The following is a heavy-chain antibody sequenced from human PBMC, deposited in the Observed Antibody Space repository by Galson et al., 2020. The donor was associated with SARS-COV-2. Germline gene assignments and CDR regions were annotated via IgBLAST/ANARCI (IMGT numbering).Heavy chain of an antibody. CDR2: IKGDGSET. CDR1: GFTFNDFW. J-gene: IGHJ4*02. Sequence: GGSLRLSCEVSGFTFNDFWMSWFRQAPGKGLEWVANIKGDGSETNYADFVKGRFSISRDNAANSLYLQMNSLRVEDSAVYYCSREGWQGGYWRQLTRVTVSS. V-gene: IGHV3-7*01. CDR3: SREGWQGGY. D-gene: IGHD6-19*01.